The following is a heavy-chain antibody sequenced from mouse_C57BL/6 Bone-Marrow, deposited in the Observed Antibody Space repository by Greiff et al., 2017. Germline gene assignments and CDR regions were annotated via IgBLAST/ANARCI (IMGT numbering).Heavy chain of an antibody. CDR1: GYTFTDYY. J-gene: IGHJ2*01. D-gene: IGHD1-1*01. Sequence: EVQLQQSGPELVKPGASVKISCKASGYTFTDYYMNWVKQSHGKSLEWIGDINPNNGGTSYNQKFKGKATLTVDKSSSTAYMELRILTSEDSAVYYWASYYYGSSWYYVDYWGQGTTLTVSS. V-gene: IGHV1-26*01. CDR3: ASYYYGSSWYYVDY. CDR2: INPNNGGT.